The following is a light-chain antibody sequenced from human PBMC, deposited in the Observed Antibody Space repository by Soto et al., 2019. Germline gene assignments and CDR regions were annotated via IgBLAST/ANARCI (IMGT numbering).Light chain of an antibody. CDR3: QQNKDWPGT. CDR2: DAS. CDR1: QSVSNY. J-gene: IGKJ1*01. Sequence: EIVMTQSPPTLSVSPGERVTLSCRASQSVSNYLAWYRQKPGQAPRLLIYDASTRATGIPVRFSGSGSGTEFTLTISSLQSEDFGVYYCQQNKDWPGTVGQGTKVDI. V-gene: IGKV3-15*01.